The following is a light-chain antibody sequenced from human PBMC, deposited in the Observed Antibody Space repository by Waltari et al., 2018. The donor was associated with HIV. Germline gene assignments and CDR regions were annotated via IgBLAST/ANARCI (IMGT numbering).Light chain of an antibody. J-gene: IGLJ3*02. CDR2: EVS. Sequence: QSALTQPASVSWSPGQSITLSLTVPSSDVGGYYFLPWYQHHPGKAPKPMIYEVSNRPSGVSNRFSGSKSGNTASLTSSGLQAEDEADYYCSSYTSSRTWVFGGGTKLTVL. CDR1: SSDVGGYYF. V-gene: IGLV2-14*01. CDR3: SSYTSSRTWV.